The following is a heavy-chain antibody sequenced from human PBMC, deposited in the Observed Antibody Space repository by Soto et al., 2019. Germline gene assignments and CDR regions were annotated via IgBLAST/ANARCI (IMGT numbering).Heavy chain of an antibody. Sequence: GGSLRLSCAASGFTFSSYWMSWVRQAPGKGLEWVANIKQDGSEKYYVESVKGRFTISRDNAKNSLYLQMNSLRAEDTAVYYCARDSLYYGSGSYFPNWGQGTLVTVSS. D-gene: IGHD3-10*01. CDR2: IKQDGSEK. V-gene: IGHV3-7*01. CDR1: GFTFSSYW. CDR3: ARDSLYYGSGSYFPN. J-gene: IGHJ4*02.